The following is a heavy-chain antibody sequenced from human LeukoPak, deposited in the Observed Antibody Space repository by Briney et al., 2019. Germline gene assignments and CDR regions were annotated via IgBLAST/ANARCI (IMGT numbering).Heavy chain of an antibody. V-gene: IGHV3-21*01. J-gene: IGHJ4*02. Sequence: GGSLRLSCAAPGFTFSTYSMNWVRQAPGKGLEWVSSIISSSSYIYYADSVKGRFTISRDNAKNSLYLQMNSLRAEDTAVYYCARDPQYCSGGSCYSFDYWGQGTLVTVSS. CDR2: IISSSSYI. D-gene: IGHD2-15*01. CDR3: ARDPQYCSGGSCYSFDY. CDR1: GFTFSTYS.